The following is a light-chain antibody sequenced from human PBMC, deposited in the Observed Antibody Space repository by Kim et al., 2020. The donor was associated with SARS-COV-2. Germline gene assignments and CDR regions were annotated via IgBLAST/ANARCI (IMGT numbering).Light chain of an antibody. CDR1: DIGSQS. CDR2: YDR. CDR3: QVWESTSDEKV. Sequence: APGETASITCGGDDIGSQSVHWYQQKPGQAPVLVIYYDRDRPSGITERISGSKSGNAATLTISRVEAGDEADYYCQVWESTSDEKVFGTGTKVTVL. J-gene: IGLJ1*01. V-gene: IGLV3-21*01.